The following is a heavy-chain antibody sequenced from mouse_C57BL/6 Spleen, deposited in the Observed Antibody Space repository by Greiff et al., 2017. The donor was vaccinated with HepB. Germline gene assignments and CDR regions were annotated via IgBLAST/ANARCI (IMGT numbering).Heavy chain of an antibody. V-gene: IGHV1-22*01. D-gene: IGHD2-4*01. Sequence: EVQLQQSGPELVKPGASVKMSCKASGYTFTDYNMHWVKQSPGKSLEWIGYINPNNGGTSYNQKFKGKATLTVNKSSSTAYMELRSLTSEDSAVYYCARSHYDYDLYAMDYWGQGTSVTVSS. J-gene: IGHJ4*01. CDR3: ARSHYDYDLYAMDY. CDR2: INPNNGGT. CDR1: GYTFTDYN.